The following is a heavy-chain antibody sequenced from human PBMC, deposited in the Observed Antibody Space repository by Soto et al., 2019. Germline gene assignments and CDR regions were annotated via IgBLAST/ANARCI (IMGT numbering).Heavy chain of an antibody. CDR2: IYYSGST. CDR1: GGSGSSGSYY. CDR3: AREFDSSGSFFDY. D-gene: IGHD3-22*01. V-gene: IGHV4-61*01. Sequence: PSETLSLTCTVSGGSGSSGSYYWSWIRQPPGKGLEWIGYIYYSGSTNYNPSLKSRVTISVDTSKNQFSLKLSSVTAADTAVYYCAREFDSSGSFFDYWGQGTLVTVSS. J-gene: IGHJ4*02.